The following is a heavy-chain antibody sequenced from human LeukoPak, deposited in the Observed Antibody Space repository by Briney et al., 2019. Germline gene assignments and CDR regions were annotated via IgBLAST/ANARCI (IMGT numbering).Heavy chain of an antibody. D-gene: IGHD5-18*01. CDR3: AKGAGDVDTAMANYYYYGMDV. Sequence: GGSLRLSCAASGFTFSSYWMNWARQAPGKGLEWVASINHNGNVNYYVDSVKGRFTISRDNAKNSLYLQMNSLRAEDTAVYYCAKGAGDVDTAMANYYYYGMDVWGQGTTVTVSS. J-gene: IGHJ6*02. V-gene: IGHV3-7*03. CDR1: GFTFSSYW. CDR2: INHNGNVN.